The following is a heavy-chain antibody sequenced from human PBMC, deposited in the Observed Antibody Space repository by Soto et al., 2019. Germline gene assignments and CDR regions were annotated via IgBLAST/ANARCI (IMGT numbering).Heavy chain of an antibody. CDR3: ARSYSSSWYSDY. CDR1: GGTFSSYT. CDR2: IIPILGIA. V-gene: IGHV1-69*02. D-gene: IGHD6-13*01. Sequence: QVQLVQSGAEVKKPGSSVKVSCKASGGTFSSYTISWVRQAPGQGLEWMGRIIPILGIANYAQKFQGRVTITADKSTSTAYKELSSLRSEDTAVYYCARSYSSSWYSDYWGQGTLFTVSS. J-gene: IGHJ4*02.